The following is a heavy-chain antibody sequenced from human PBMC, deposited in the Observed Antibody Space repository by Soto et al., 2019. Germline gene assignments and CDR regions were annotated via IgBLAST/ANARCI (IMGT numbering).Heavy chain of an antibody. V-gene: IGHV3-30-3*01. CDR2: ISYDGSNK. D-gene: IGHD6-13*01. CDR1: GFTFSSYA. J-gene: IGHJ5*02. Sequence: QVPLVESGGGVVQPGRSLRLSCAASGFTFSSYAMHWVRQAPGKGLEWVAVISYDGSNKYYADSVKGRFTISRDNSKKSLYLQRNSLRAEDTAVYYCARDRIGIAAAGTRWFDPWGQGTLVPVSS. CDR3: ARDRIGIAAAGTRWFDP.